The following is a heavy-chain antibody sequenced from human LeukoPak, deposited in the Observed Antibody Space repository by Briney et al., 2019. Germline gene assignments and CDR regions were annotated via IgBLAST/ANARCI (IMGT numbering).Heavy chain of an antibody. CDR2: ISYDGSNK. V-gene: IGHV3-30-3*01. CDR1: GFTFSSYA. D-gene: IGHD1-26*01. CDR3: ARPGGWELLDYFDY. J-gene: IGHJ4*02. Sequence: GGSLRLSCAASGFTFSSYAMHWVRQAPGKGLEWVAVISYDGSNKYYADSVKGRFTISRDNSKNTLYLQMNSLRAEDTAVYYCARPGGWELLDYFDYWGQGTLVTVSS.